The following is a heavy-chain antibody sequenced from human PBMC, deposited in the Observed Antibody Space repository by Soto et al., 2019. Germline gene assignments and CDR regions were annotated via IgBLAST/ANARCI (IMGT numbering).Heavy chain of an antibody. CDR3: ARGVLNSGRYGHAFVI. D-gene: IGHD1-26*01. CDR2: ISSSGSTI. J-gene: IGHJ3*02. CDR1: GFTFSSYE. V-gene: IGHV3-48*03. Sequence: GGSLRLSCAASGFTFSSYEMNWVRQAPGKGLEWVSYISSSGSTIYYADSVKGRFTISRDNAKNSLYLQMNSLRAEDTAGYYCARGVLNSGRYGHAFVIGGQGTMVTASS.